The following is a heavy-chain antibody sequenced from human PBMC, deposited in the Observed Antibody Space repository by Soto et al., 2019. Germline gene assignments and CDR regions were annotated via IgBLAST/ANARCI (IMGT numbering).Heavy chain of an antibody. Sequence: QVHLLQSGAEVKRPGASVKVSCKTSGYTFNGYSISWVRQAPGQGLEWMGWISTYNGNTNSAQRFQDRVTLTTDTSTRTAYMELTNLRFDDTALYFCARVDKNSWWAFDDWGQGTLVTVSS. CDR3: ARVDKNSWWAFDD. V-gene: IGHV1-18*04. CDR2: ISTYNGNT. CDR1: GYTFNGYS. J-gene: IGHJ5*02. D-gene: IGHD2-15*01.